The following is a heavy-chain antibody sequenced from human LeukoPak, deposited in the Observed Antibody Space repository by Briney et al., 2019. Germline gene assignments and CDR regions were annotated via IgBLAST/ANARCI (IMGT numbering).Heavy chain of an antibody. D-gene: IGHD7-27*01. V-gene: IGHV4-31*03. Sequence: PSETLSLTCTVSGGSISSGGYYWSWIRQHPGKGLEWIGYIYYSGSTYYNPSLKSRVTISVDTSKNQFSLKLSSVTAADTAVYYCASQSNWGPREFFWDYWGQGTLVTVPS. CDR3: ASQSNWGPREFFWDY. J-gene: IGHJ4*02. CDR1: GGSISSGGYY. CDR2: IYYSGST.